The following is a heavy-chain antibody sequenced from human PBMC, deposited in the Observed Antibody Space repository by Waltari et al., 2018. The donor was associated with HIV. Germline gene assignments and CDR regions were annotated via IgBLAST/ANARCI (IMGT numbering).Heavy chain of an antibody. J-gene: IGHJ4*02. CDR1: GFSFSSYN. V-gene: IGHV3-48*04. CDR2: ITSSGYTI. CDR3: ARTTHGIDF. Sequence: EVQLVESGGGVVQPGGCLGPPRVASGFSFSSYNMNWVRQAHGKGREWLSYITSSGYTIYYADSVEGRFTVSRNNAKNSLYLQMNSLRAEDTAVYYCARTTHGIDFWGQGTLVTVSS. D-gene: IGHD1-1*01.